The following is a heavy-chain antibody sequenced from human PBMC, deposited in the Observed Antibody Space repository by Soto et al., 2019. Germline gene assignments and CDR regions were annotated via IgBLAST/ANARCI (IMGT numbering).Heavy chain of an antibody. CDR2: FDPEDGET. V-gene: IGHV1-24*01. CDR1: GYTLTELS. Sequence: DSVKVSCKVSGYTLTELSMHWVRQAPGKGLEWMGGFDPEDGETIYSQKFQGRVTVTEDTSTDAVYMELSSLRSEDTAVYYCATLVSGEGVVGAIINWLDPWGQGNLVTV. D-gene: IGHD1-26*01. CDR3: ATLVSGEGVVGAIINWLDP. J-gene: IGHJ5*02.